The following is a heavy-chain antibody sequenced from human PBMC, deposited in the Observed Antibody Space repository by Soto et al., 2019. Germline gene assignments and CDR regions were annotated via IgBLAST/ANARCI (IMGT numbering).Heavy chain of an antibody. V-gene: IGHV3-33*01. D-gene: IGHD2-15*01. CDR2: IWYDGSNK. Sequence: QVQLVESGGGVVQPGRSLRLSCAASGFTFSSYGMHWVRQAPGKGLEWVAVIWYDGSNKYYADSVKGRFTISRDNSKNTLYLQMNSLRAEDTAVYYCARDYSGGSSAPDYWGQGPLVTVSS. CDR3: ARDYSGGSSAPDY. J-gene: IGHJ4*02. CDR1: GFTFSSYG.